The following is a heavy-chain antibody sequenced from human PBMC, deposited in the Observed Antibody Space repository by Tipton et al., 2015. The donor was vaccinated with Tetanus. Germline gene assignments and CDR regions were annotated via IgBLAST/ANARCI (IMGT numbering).Heavy chain of an antibody. D-gene: IGHD2-15*01. V-gene: IGHV3-66*03. CDR3: ARGWHSDPEGYCSGGTPLDY. CDR1: GFTVSSNY. J-gene: IGHJ4*02. CDR2: IYSCGST. Sequence: QLAQSGGGLIQPGGSLRPSCAASGFTVSSNYMSWVRQAPGKGLEWVSVIYSCGSTYYADSVKGRFTISRDNSKNTLYLQMNSLRAEDTAVYYCARGWHSDPEGYCSGGTPLDYWGQGTLVTVSS.